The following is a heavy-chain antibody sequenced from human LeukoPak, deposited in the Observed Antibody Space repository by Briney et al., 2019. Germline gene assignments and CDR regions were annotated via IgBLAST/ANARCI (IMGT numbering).Heavy chain of an antibody. V-gene: IGHV1-46*01. CDR1: GYTFTSYY. J-gene: IGHJ6*02. CDR3: ARDGRIKWELLHLNYYYGMDV. CDR2: INPSGGST. D-gene: IGHD1-26*01. Sequence: ASVKVSCKASGYTFTSYYMHWVRQAPGQGLEWMGIINPSGGSTSYAQKFQGRVTMTRDTSTSTVYMELSSLRSGDTAVYYCARDGRIKWELLHLNYYYGMDVWGQGTTVTVSS.